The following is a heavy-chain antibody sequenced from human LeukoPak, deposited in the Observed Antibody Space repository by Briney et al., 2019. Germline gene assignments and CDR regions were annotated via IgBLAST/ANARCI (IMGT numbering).Heavy chain of an antibody. V-gene: IGHV3-7*03. Sequence: PGGSLRLSCAASGFSFGSFWMTWVRQAPGKGLEWVAHIKPDGSETKYVDSVKGRFTISRDNAKNSLFLLMNSLGVEDTAVYYCVRDIGWYRFDYWGRGTLVTVSS. J-gene: IGHJ4*02. CDR1: GFSFGSFW. D-gene: IGHD6-19*01. CDR2: IKPDGSET. CDR3: VRDIGWYRFDY.